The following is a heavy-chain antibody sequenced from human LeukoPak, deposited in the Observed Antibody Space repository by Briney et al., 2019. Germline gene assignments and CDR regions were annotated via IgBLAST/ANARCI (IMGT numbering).Heavy chain of an antibody. V-gene: IGHV3-74*01. J-gene: IGHJ4*02. D-gene: IGHD3-22*01. CDR2: INSDGSSI. CDR3: ARDRGYYVFDY. Sequence: GGSLRLSCAASGFTFSSHWMHWVRQAPGKGLVWVSRINSDGSSISYADSVKGRFTISRDNAKNTLYLQMNSLRAEDTAVYYCARDRGYYVFDYWGQGTLVTVSS. CDR1: GFTFSSHW.